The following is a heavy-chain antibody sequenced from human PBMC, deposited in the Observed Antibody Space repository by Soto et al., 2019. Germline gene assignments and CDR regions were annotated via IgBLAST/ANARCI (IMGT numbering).Heavy chain of an antibody. CDR1: GFTFGGSA. J-gene: IGHJ4*02. CDR3: TRQTDAVQWLVVPTDYNFDY. CDR2: IRSKTNSYAT. V-gene: IGHV3-73*01. Sequence: PXGSLRLSCSAAGFTFGGSAMHWVRTASGKGLEWVGHIRSKTNSYATAYAESVKGRFTISRDDSMNTAYLQMNSLKTEDTAVYFCTRQTDAVQWLVVPTDYNFDYWGQGALVTVSS. D-gene: IGHD6-19*01.